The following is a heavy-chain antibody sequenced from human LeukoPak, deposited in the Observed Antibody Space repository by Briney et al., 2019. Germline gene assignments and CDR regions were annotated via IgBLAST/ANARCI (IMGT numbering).Heavy chain of an antibody. D-gene: IGHD2-2*01. V-gene: IGHV4-59*12. CDR2: IYYSGST. J-gene: IGHJ6*03. CDR3: AREPPVVVPAAIDYYYYYMDV. CDR1: GGSISSYY. Sequence: SETLSLTCTVSGGSISSYYWSWIRQPPGKGLEWIGYIYYSGSTNYNPSLKSRVTISVDRSKNQFSLKLSSVTAADTAVYYCAREPPVVVPAAIDYYYYYMDVWGKGTTVTVSS.